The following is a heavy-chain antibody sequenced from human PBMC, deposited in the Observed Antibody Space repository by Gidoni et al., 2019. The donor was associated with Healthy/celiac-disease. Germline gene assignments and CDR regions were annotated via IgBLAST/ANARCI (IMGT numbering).Heavy chain of an antibody. CDR1: GGSFSGYY. CDR3: ARRKLFCSSTSCYRGGFFDY. V-gene: IGHV4-34*01. D-gene: IGHD2-2*01. J-gene: IGHJ4*02. Sequence: QVQLQQSGAGLSKPSENLSLTCAVAGGSFSGYYWSWNRQPPGKGLEWIGEINHSGSTNYNPYLKLRVTISVDTSKNQSSLKLSSVTAADTAVYYCARRKLFCSSTSCYRGGFFDYWGQGTLVTVSS. CDR2: INHSGST.